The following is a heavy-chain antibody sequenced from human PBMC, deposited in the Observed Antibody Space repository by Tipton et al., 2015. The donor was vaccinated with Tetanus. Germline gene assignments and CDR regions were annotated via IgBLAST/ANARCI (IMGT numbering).Heavy chain of an antibody. CDR3: VTVNFPNYYHYGTDV. J-gene: IGHJ6*02. CDR2: INHSGNT. D-gene: IGHD1-1*01. CDR1: GRSLSGSTYY. V-gene: IGHV4-34*01. Sequence: GLVKPSETLTLTCAVSGRSLSGSTYYWGWIRQPPGKGLEWIGEINHSGNTNHNPSLKSRVTLSVDTSKNQFSLKLNSVTAADTAMYYCVTVNFPNYYHYGTDVWGQGTTVTVSS.